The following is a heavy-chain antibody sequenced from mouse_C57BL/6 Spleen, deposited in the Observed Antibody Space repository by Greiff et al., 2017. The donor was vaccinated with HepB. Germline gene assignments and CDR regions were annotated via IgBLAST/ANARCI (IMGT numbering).Heavy chain of an antibody. CDR3: ARGVTTAWFAY. CDR1: GFTFSSYA. V-gene: IGHV5-4*03. Sequence: EVKVVESGGGLVKPGGSLKLSCAASGFTFSSYAMSWVRQTPEKRLEWVATISDGGSYTYYPDNVKGRFTISRDNAKNNLYLQMSHLKSEDTAMYYCARGVTTAWFAYWGQGTLVTVSA. CDR2: ISDGGSYT. J-gene: IGHJ3*01. D-gene: IGHD2-2*01.